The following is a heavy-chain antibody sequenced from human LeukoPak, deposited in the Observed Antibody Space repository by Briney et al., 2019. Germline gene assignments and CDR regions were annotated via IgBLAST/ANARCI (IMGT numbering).Heavy chain of an antibody. CDR1: GFTFNSYW. J-gene: IGHJ4*02. Sequence: GGSLTLSCAASGFTFNSYWMTWVRQAPGKGLEWVANIKQDGSGKAYVDSVKGRFTISRNNGKNSLYLQMNSLRAEDTAVYSCARTSTRDGYRYFDYWGQGTLVTVSS. CDR3: ARTSTRDGYRYFDY. D-gene: IGHD5-24*01. V-gene: IGHV3-7*04. CDR2: IKQDGSGK.